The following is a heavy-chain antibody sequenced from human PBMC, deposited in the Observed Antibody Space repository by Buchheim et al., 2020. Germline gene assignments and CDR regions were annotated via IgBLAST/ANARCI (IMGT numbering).Heavy chain of an antibody. CDR2: IIPIIGTA. D-gene: IGHD3-3*01. CDR1: GDTFSSYA. V-gene: IGHV1-69*06. Sequence: QVQLVQSGAEVKKPGSSVKVSCKASGDTFSSYAISWVRQAPGQGLEWMGGIIPIIGTANYAPKFQGRVTITADKSTSTAYMELSSLRSEDTAVYYCARGYDFWNAVGYNYYGMDVWGQGTT. J-gene: IGHJ6*02. CDR3: ARGYDFWNAVGYNYYGMDV.